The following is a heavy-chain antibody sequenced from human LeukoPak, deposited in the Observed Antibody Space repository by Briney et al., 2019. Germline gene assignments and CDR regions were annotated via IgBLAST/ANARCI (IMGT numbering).Heavy chain of an antibody. Sequence: GESLQISCKGSGFSFTSYWIAWVRQMPGKGLECMGIIYPGDSDTRYSPSFQGQVTISADKSISSAYLQWSSLKASDTAMYYCARQTTSRIYGMDVWGQGTTVTVSS. CDR2: IYPGDSDT. D-gene: IGHD1-1*01. CDR1: GFSFTSYW. J-gene: IGHJ6*02. CDR3: ARQTTSRIYGMDV. V-gene: IGHV5-51*01.